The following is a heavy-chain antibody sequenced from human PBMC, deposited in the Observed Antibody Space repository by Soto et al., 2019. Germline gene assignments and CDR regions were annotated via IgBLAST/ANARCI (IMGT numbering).Heavy chain of an antibody. V-gene: IGHV3-7*03. CDR3: ASSGRPRIAARPYWFDP. CDR1: GFTFSSYW. D-gene: IGHD6-6*01. Sequence: GGSLRLSCAASGFTFSSYWMSWVRQAPGKGLELVANIKQDGSEKYYVDSVKGRFTISRDNAKNSLYLQMNSLRAEDTAVYYCASSGRPRIAARPYWFDPWGQGTLVTVSS. CDR2: IKQDGSEK. J-gene: IGHJ5*02.